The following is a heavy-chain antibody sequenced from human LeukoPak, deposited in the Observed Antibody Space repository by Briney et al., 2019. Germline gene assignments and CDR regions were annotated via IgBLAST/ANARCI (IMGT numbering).Heavy chain of an antibody. CDR2: IYTSGST. Sequence: PSETLSLTCTVSGGFISSYYWSWIRQPAGKGLEWIGRIYTSGSTNYNPSLKSRVAMSVDTSKNQFSLKLSSVTAADTAVYYCARATSVTTSENWFDPWGQGTLVTVSS. J-gene: IGHJ5*02. CDR3: ARATSVTTSENWFDP. V-gene: IGHV4-4*07. CDR1: GGFISSYY. D-gene: IGHD4-11*01.